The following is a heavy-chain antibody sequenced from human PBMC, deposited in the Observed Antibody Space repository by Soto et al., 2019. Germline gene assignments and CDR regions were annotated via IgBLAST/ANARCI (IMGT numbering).Heavy chain of an antibody. V-gene: IGHV4-34*01. Sequence: QVQLQQWGAGLLKPSETLSLTCAVYGGSFSGYYWSWIRQPPGKGLEWIGEINHSGSTNYNPSLKSRVTISVDTSKNQFSLKLSSVTAADTAVYYCARESRGSSSYDAFDIWGQGTMVTVSS. D-gene: IGHD6-13*01. J-gene: IGHJ3*02. CDR2: INHSGST. CDR3: ARESRGSSSYDAFDI. CDR1: GGSFSGYY.